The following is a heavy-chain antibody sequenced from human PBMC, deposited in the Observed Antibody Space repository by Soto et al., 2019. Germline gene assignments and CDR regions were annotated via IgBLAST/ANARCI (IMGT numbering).Heavy chain of an antibody. D-gene: IGHD6-13*01. Sequence: GGSLRLSCAASGFTFSSYAMRWVRQAPGKGLEWVAVISYDGSNKYYADSVKGRFTISRDNSKNTLYLQMNSLRAEDTAVYYCARTYSSSWYLDYWGQGTLVTVSS. J-gene: IGHJ4*02. V-gene: IGHV3-30-3*01. CDR2: ISYDGSNK. CDR1: GFTFSSYA. CDR3: ARTYSSSWYLDY.